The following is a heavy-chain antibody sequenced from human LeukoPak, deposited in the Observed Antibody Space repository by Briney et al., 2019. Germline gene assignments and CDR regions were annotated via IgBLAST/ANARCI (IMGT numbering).Heavy chain of an antibody. Sequence: PSQTLSLTCTVSGGSIISGSYYWSWIRQPAGKGLEWIGRIYTSGSTNYNPSLKSRVTISVDTSKNQFSLKLSSVTAADTAVYYCARDSSGWKSNGAFDIWGQGTMVTVSS. CDR1: GGSIISGSYY. CDR2: IYTSGST. J-gene: IGHJ3*02. D-gene: IGHD6-19*01. V-gene: IGHV4-61*02. CDR3: ARDSSGWKSNGAFDI.